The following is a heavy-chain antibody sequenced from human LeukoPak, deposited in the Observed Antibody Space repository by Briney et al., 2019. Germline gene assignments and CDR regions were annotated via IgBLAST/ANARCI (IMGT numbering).Heavy chain of an antibody. D-gene: IGHD1-14*01. CDR1: GFTVMTND. CDR2: LYSDGNT. V-gene: IGHV3-53*01. J-gene: IGHJ4*02. CDR3: ARGVEPLAANTLAY. Sequence: AGGSLRLSCAASGFTVMTNDMTWDRQAPGKGLKWVSVLYSDGNTKYADSVQGRCTISRDNSKNTLYLEMNSLSPDDTAVYYCARGVEPLAANTLAYWGQGTLVTVSS.